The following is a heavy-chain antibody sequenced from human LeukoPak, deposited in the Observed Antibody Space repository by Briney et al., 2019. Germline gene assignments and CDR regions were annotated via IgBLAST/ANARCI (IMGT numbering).Heavy chain of an antibody. J-gene: IGHJ4*02. CDR3: AKDRADVVPTMVLDY. CDR2: ISGTTSGT. CDR1: GFTFSTCA. Sequence: GGSLRLSCAASGFTFSTCAMSWVRQAPGKGLEWVSGISGTTSGTYYADSVKGRFTISRDNSKNTLFLQLNSLRAEDTAVYYCAKDRADVVPTMVLDYWGQGTLVTVSS. D-gene: IGHD5-12*01. V-gene: IGHV3-23*01.